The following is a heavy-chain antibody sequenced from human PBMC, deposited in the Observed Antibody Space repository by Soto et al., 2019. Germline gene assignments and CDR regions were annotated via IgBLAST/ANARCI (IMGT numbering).Heavy chain of an antibody. V-gene: IGHV1-18*04. D-gene: IGHD6-13*01. J-gene: IGHJ4*02. CDR2: ISVYNGNT. CDR3: ARDQPGVAAAGTFDY. Sequence: ASVKVSCKTFVWTCAYFSVTWVRQTPGQGLEWMGWISVYNGNTNYAQKLQGRVTMTTDTSTSTAYMELRSLRSDDTAVYYCARDQPGVAAAGTFDYWGQGTLVTVSS. CDR1: VWTCAYFS.